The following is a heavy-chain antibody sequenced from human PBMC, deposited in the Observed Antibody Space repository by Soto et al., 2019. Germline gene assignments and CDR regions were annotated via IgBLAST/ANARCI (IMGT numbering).Heavy chain of an antibody. CDR2: IYYTGST. CDR3: ARAFDDSSGYYGGLGY. Sequence: VQLLESGGTLVQPGGSLRLSCAASGFTFSNYAMSWVRQAPGKGLEWIGYIYYTGSTYYSPSLQSRISMSVETSKNQLSLKLSSVTAADTAVYYCARAFDDSSGYYGGLGYWGQGTLVTVSS. CDR1: GFTFSNYA. D-gene: IGHD3-22*01. V-gene: IGHV4-30-4*08. J-gene: IGHJ4*02.